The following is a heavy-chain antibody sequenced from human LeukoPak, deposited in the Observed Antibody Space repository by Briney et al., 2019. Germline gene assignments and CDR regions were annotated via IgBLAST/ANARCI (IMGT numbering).Heavy chain of an antibody. V-gene: IGHV1-24*01. CDR2: FVPEDDET. Sequence: EASVKVSCKVCGYTLTELSMHWVRQAPGKGLEWMGGFVPEDDETIYAQKFHGRVTMTEDTSTDTAYMELSSLRSEDTAVYYCATALHRDDAFDVWGQGTMVTVSS. D-gene: IGHD4-11*01. CDR1: GYTLTELS. CDR3: ATALHRDDAFDV. J-gene: IGHJ3*01.